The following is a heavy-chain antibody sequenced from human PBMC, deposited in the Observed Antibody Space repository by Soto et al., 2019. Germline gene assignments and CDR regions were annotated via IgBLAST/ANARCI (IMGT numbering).Heavy chain of an antibody. CDR2: ISASIGHT. V-gene: IGHV1-18*01. Sequence: ASVKVSCKASGYIFNDYAISWVRQAPGQGLEWVGWISASIGHTNYAQSLQGRVTMTTDTSTTTAYMELRNLRSDDTAVYYCARGAYCSGGTRTNCFEPWGQGTLVTVSS. CDR1: GYIFNDYA. D-gene: IGHD2-15*01. J-gene: IGHJ5*02. CDR3: ARGAYCSGGTRTNCFEP.